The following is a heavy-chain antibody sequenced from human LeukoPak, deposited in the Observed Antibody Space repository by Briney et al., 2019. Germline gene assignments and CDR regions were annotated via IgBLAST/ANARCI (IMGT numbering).Heavy chain of an antibody. D-gene: IGHD6-13*01. CDR1: GGTFSSYA. CDR3: ARDAAAGTMEYYFDY. Sequence: ASVKVSCKASGGTFSSYAVSWVRQAPGQGLEWMGGIIPIFGTANYAQKFQGRVTITADESTSTAYMELGSLRSEDTAVYYCARDAAAGTMEYYFDYWGQGTLVTVSS. J-gene: IGHJ4*02. V-gene: IGHV1-69*13. CDR2: IIPIFGTA.